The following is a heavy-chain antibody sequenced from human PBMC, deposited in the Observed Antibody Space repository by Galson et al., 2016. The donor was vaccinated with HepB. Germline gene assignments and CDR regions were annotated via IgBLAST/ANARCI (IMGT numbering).Heavy chain of an antibody. CDR2: IHDSGNT. D-gene: IGHD2-2*02. V-gene: IGHV4-61*01. CDR1: SDPVTSGTYY. J-gene: IGHJ6*02. Sequence: SETLSLTCTVSSDPVTSGTYYWSWVRQSPGKGLDWIGCIHDSGNTNYNPSIKSRVTISRDTSKNQFFLELTSVTAADTAVYYCARDEGFYNGMDVWGQGTPVTVSS. CDR3: ARDEGFYNGMDV.